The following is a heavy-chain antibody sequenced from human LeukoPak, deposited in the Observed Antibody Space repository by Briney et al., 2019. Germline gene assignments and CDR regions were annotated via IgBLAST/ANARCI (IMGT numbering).Heavy chain of an antibody. CDR1: GLTICNYV. CDR2: LGGSGGRP. Sequence: GGSLRHSRAPSGLTICNYVMSRVPESPGERVEWVSGLGGSGGRPYSAASGNGRFTLSTDTAKHTLSMQINSMRAEDSPLYHCPSDHSSSWYEWTSVDYWGQGTLVTVSS. D-gene: IGHD6-13*01. CDR3: PSDHSSSWYEWTSVDY. V-gene: IGHV3-23*01. J-gene: IGHJ4*02.